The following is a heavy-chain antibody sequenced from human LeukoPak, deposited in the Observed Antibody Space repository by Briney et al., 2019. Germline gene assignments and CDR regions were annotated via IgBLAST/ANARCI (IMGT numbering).Heavy chain of an antibody. CDR3: ARLWGDATIFDL. Sequence: GGSLRLSCAASEFTFSAFWMSWVRQAPGKGLEWVANINQDGSRKHYVDSVKGRFTVSRDNAEKSLYLQTNSPRAEDTAIYYCARLWGDATIFDLWGQGTLVTVSS. J-gene: IGHJ4*02. V-gene: IGHV3-7*01. CDR2: INQDGSRK. D-gene: IGHD5-12*01. CDR1: EFTFSAFW.